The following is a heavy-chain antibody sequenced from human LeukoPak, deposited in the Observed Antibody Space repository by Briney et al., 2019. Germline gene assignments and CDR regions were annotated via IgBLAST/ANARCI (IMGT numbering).Heavy chain of an antibody. D-gene: IGHD2-21*02. CDR2: INHSGST. Sequence: SETLSLTCAVYGGSFSGYYWSWIRQPPGKGLEWIGEINHSGSTNYNPSLKSRVTISVDTSKNQFSLKLSSVTAADTAVYYCARVSVVVTALFDYWGQGALVTVSS. CDR1: GGSFSGYY. V-gene: IGHV4-34*01. J-gene: IGHJ4*02. CDR3: ARVSVVVTALFDY.